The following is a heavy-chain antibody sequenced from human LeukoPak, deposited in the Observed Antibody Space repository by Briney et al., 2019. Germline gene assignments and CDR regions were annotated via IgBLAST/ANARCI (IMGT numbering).Heavy chain of an antibody. V-gene: IGHV1-46*01. Sequence: ASVKVSCKASGYTFTSYYIDWVRQAPGQGLEWMGVINPSGGSTRYAQKFQGRVTMTGDPSTRTVYMELSSLTSDDTAVYYCARVDPDSSSTLEVFDYWGQGTLVTVSS. CDR3: ARVDPDSSSTLEVFDY. D-gene: IGHD6-6*01. CDR2: INPSGGST. J-gene: IGHJ4*02. CDR1: GYTFTSYY.